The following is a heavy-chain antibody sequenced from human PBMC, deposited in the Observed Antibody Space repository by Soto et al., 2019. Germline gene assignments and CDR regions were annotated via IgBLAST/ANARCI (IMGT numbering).Heavy chain of an antibody. D-gene: IGHD6-19*01. CDR2: ISYDGSNK. J-gene: IGHJ4*02. CDR1: GFTLSSYA. V-gene: IGHV3-30-3*01. Sequence: GGSLRLSCAASGFTLSSYAMHWVRQAPGKGLEWVAVISYDGSNKYYADSVKGRFTISRDNSKNTLYLQMNSLRAEDTAVYYCARDLVVAGTKSFDYWGQGTLVTASS. CDR3: ARDLVVAGTKSFDY.